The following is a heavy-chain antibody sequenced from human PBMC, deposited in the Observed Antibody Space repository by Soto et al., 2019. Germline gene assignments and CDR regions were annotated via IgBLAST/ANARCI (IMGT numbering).Heavy chain of an antibody. CDR3: AREYSSSRHFDN. CDR1: GGSFSGNY. J-gene: IGHJ4*02. D-gene: IGHD6-6*01. CDR2: INHSGVH. V-gene: IGHV4-34*01. Sequence: SETLSLTCAVSGGSFSGNYWGWIRQPPGMGLEWIGEINHSGVHKYNPSLKSRVTISVDTSKNQLSLKLTSVTAADTAVYYCAREYSSSRHFDNWGQGTLVTVSS.